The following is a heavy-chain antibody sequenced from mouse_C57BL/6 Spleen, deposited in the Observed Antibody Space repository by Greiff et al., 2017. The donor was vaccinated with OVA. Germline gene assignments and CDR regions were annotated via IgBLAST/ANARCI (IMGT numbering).Heavy chain of an antibody. D-gene: IGHD6-5*01. CDR2: ISSGGDYI. CDR1: GFTFSSYA. Sequence: EVKLMESGEGLVKPGGSLKLSCAASGFTFSSYAMSWVRQTPEKRLEWVAYISSGGDYIYYADTVKGRFTISRDNARNTLYLQMSSLKSEDTAMYYCTRQHYAVEGFAYWGQGTLVTVSA. J-gene: IGHJ3*01. CDR3: TRQHYAVEGFAY. V-gene: IGHV5-9-1*02.